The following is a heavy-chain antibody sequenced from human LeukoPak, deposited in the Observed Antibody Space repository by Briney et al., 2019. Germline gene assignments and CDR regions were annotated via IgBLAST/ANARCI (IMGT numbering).Heavy chain of an antibody. D-gene: IGHD3-10*01. V-gene: IGHV4-59*01. Sequence: PSENLSLTCTVSGGGGSISSYYWSWIRQPPGKGLEWIGYIYYTGSTNYNPSLKSRVTISVDTSKNQFSLKLTSVTAADTAVYYCARDMGNWFDPWGQGTLVTVSS. CDR2: IYYTGST. CDR1: GGGGSISSYY. CDR3: ARDMGNWFDP. J-gene: IGHJ5*02.